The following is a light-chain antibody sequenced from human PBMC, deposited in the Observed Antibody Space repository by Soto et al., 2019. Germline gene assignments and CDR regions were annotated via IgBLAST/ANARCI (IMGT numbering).Light chain of an antibody. CDR1: QSILRY. J-gene: IGKJ2*04. Sequence: DIQMTQSPSSLSASVGDRVTITCRASQSILRYLNWYQQKPGKAPNLLIYGTSTLHSGVPSRFSGSGSGTDFTLTITTLQPEDFATYYCQQTYTTPCSFGQGTKLETK. CDR2: GTS. V-gene: IGKV1-39*01. CDR3: QQTYTTPCS.